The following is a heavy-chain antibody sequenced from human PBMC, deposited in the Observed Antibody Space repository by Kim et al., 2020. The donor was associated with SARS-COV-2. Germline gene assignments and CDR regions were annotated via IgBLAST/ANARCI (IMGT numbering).Heavy chain of an antibody. D-gene: IGHD2-2*01. J-gene: IGHJ6*02. CDR2: IKQDGSEK. Sequence: GGSLRLSCAASGFTFSSYWMSWVRQAPGKGLEWVANIKQDGSEKYYVDSVKGRFTISRDNAKNSLYLQMNSLRAEDTAVYYCAREALGYCSSTSCYAGREDYYYGMDVWGQGTTVTVSS. V-gene: IGHV3-7*01. CDR1: GFTFSSYW. CDR3: AREALGYCSSTSCYAGREDYYYGMDV.